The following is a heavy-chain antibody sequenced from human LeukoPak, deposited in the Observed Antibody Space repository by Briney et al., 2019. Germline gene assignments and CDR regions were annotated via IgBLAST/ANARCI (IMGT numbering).Heavy chain of an antibody. CDR1: GFTFRSSW. CDR3: ARVVDDYDSGGYSWFDF. CDR2: VNSDGSST. Sequence: GGSLRLSCAASGFTFRSSWMHWVRHAPGKGLEWVSRVNSDGSSTTYADSVKGRFTISRDNAKNTLYLQMNSLRAEDTAVYYCARVVDDYDSGGYSWFDFWGQGALVTVSS. D-gene: IGHD3-22*01. J-gene: IGHJ4*02. V-gene: IGHV3-74*01.